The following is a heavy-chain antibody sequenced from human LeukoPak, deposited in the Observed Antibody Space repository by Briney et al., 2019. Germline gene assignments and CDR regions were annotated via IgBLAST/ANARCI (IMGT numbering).Heavy chain of an antibody. V-gene: IGHV3-48*03. CDR3: ARSPIFGVVI. D-gene: IGHD3-3*01. CDR2: ISSSGSTI. Sequence: GGSLRLSCAAPGFTLSSYEMNWVRQAPGKGLEWVSYISSSGSTIYYADSVKGRFTISRDNAKNSLYLQMNSLRAEDTAVYYCARSPIFGVVIWGQGTMVTVSS. CDR1: GFTLSSYE. J-gene: IGHJ3*02.